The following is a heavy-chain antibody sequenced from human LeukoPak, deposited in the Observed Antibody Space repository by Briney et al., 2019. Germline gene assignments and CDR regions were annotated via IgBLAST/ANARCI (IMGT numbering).Heavy chain of an antibody. V-gene: IGHV3-48*02. CDR2: ISSSSRTI. CDR1: GFTFSHYT. Sequence: PGGSLRLSCAASGFTFSHYTMNWARQAPGKGLEWVSDISSSSRTISYADSVKGRFTISRDNAKNPLYLQMNSLRDEDTAVYYCAREKWGAAAGTDYWGQGTLVTVSS. D-gene: IGHD6-13*01. CDR3: AREKWGAAAGTDY. J-gene: IGHJ4*02.